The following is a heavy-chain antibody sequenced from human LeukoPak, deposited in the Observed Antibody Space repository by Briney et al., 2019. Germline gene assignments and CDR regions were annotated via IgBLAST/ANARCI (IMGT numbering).Heavy chain of an antibody. D-gene: IGHD2-2*01. CDR2: ISWNSGSI. CDR1: GFTFDDYA. Sequence: GRSLRLSCAASGFTFDDYAMHWVRQAPGKGLEWVSGISWNSGSIGYADSVKGRFTISRDNAKNSLYLQMNSLRAEDTALYYCARGCSSTSCPHDFWGQGTLVTVSS. V-gene: IGHV3-9*01. CDR3: ARGCSSTSCPHDF. J-gene: IGHJ4*02.